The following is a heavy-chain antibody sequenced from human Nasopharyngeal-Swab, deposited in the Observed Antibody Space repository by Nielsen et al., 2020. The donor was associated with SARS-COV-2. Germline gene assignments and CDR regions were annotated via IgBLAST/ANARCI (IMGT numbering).Heavy chain of an antibody. CDR1: GYTPTELS. V-gene: IGHV1-24*01. CDR2: FDPEDGET. CDR3: ATSAPYCSGGSCYSSWFDP. Sequence: ASAKVSSKVSGYTPTELSMHWVRQAPGKGLEWMGGFDPEDGETIYAQKFQCRVTMTEDTSTDTAYMELSSLRSEDTAVYYCATSAPYCSGGSCYSSWFDPWGQGTLVTVSS. D-gene: IGHD2-15*01. J-gene: IGHJ5*02.